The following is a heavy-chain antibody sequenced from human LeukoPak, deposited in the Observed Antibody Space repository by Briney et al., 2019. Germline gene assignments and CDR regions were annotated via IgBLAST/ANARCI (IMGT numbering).Heavy chain of an antibody. CDR2: IYTSGSTP. Sequence: SETLSLTCTVSGGSINSYYWNWIRQSAGKGLEWIGRIYTSGSTPDYSPSLKSRVTMSIDTSKNQFSLQLSSVTAADTAVYYCARLNLEYLYSSGPNDYWGQGTLVTVSS. D-gene: IGHD3-10*01. CDR3: ARLNLEYLYSSGPNDY. J-gene: IGHJ4*02. V-gene: IGHV4-4*07. CDR1: GGSINSYY.